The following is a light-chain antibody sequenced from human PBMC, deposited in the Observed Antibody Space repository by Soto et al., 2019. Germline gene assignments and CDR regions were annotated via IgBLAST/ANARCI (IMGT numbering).Light chain of an antibody. J-gene: IGKJ4*01. Sequence: EIVMTQSPLTLSVSPGERATLSCRASQSINIHLAWYQQRPGQAPRVLIYGASSRASGIPDRFSGSGSGTDFTLTINRLEPDDFAFYYCQQYKDWPPLTFGGGTRVEIK. CDR2: GAS. CDR3: QQYKDWPPLT. V-gene: IGKV3D-15*01. CDR1: QSINIH.